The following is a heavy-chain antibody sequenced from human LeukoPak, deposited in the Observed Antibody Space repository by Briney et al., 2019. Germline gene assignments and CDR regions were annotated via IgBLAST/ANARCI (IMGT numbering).Heavy chain of an antibody. CDR2: ISGSGGST. CDR1: GFTFSSYA. D-gene: IGHD6-19*01. CDR3: AKERRIAVAGRVQSRYFDL. Sequence: GGSLRLSFAASGFTFSSYAMSWVRQAPGKGLEWVSAISGSGGSTYYADSVKGRFTISRDNSKNTLYLQMNSLRAEDTAVYYCAKERRIAVAGRVQSRYFDLWGRGTLVTVSS. J-gene: IGHJ2*01. V-gene: IGHV3-23*01.